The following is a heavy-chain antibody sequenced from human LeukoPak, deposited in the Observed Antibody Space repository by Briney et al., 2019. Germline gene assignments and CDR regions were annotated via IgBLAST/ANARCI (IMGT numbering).Heavy chain of an antibody. CDR1: GGSISSYY. CDR3: ARERLSGVDY. V-gene: IGHV4-59*01. J-gene: IGHJ4*02. Sequence: SETLSLTCTVSGGSISSYYWSWIRQPPGKGLEWIGYIYYSGSTNYNPSLKSRVTISVDTSKNQFSLKLSSVTAADTAAYYCARERLSGVDYWGQGTLVTVSS. D-gene: IGHD3-10*01. CDR2: IYYSGST.